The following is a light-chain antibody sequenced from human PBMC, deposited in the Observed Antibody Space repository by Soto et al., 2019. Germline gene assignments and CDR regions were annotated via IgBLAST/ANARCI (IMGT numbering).Light chain of an antibody. Sequence: QSVVTQPPSVSGAPGQRVTISCTGSSSNIGARYDVHWYQQLPGKAPKLLIYGNNNRPSGVPDRFSGSKSGTSASLAITGLQADDEADYFCQSFDSSLSGYVLFGGGTKLTVL. CDR1: SSNIGARYD. V-gene: IGLV1-40*01. CDR2: GNN. J-gene: IGLJ2*01. CDR3: QSFDSSLSGYVL.